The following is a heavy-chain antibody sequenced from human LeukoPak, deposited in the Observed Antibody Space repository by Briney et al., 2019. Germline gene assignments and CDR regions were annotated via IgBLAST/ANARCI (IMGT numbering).Heavy chain of an antibody. CDR1: GGSISSYY. Sequence: SETLSLTCTASGGSISSYYWSWIRQPAGKGLEWMGYIYYSGSTNYNPSLKSRVTISVDTSKNQFTLKLSSVTAADTAVYYCASSALWFGNGGWFDPWGQGTLVTVSS. CDR3: ASSALWFGNGGWFDP. CDR2: IYYSGST. V-gene: IGHV4-59*01. D-gene: IGHD3-10*01. J-gene: IGHJ5*02.